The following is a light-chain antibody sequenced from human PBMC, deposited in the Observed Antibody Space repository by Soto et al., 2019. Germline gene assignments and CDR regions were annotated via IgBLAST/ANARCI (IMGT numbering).Light chain of an antibody. CDR2: GAS. V-gene: IGKV3-15*01. J-gene: IGKJ1*01. Sequence: EIVMTQSPATLSVSPGERATLSCRASQSVSSNLAWYQQKPGQAPRLLIYGASTRATGIPARFSGSGSGTEFTLTITILQSEDVAVYYCQQYNNLPPETFGQGTKVDIK. CDR3: QQYNNLPPET. CDR1: QSVSSN.